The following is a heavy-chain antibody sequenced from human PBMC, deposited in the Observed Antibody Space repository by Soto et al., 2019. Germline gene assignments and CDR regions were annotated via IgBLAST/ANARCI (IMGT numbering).Heavy chain of an antibody. CDR2: LSSGSFYI. CDR1: GFPFDSYS. D-gene: IGHD3-3*01. V-gene: IGHV3-21*01. Sequence: LRLSCAVSGFPFDSYSMSWVRQAPGQGLEWLASLSSGSFYIFHADSIRGRFTISRDDAKNLLFLQMNSLTIEDTATYYCAREANTIYAPHGLDVWGQGTAVTVSS. CDR3: AREANTIYAPHGLDV. J-gene: IGHJ6*02.